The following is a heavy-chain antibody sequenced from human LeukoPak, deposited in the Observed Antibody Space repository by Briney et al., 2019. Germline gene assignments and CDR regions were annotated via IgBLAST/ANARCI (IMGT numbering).Heavy chain of an antibody. J-gene: IGHJ6*03. CDR3: ATRSYDILTGYWDYYYYMDV. CDR1: GYTITELS. CDR2: FDPEDGET. V-gene: IGHV1-24*01. D-gene: IGHD3-9*01. Sequence: ASVKASCKVSGYTITELSMHWVRQAPGKGHEWNGGFDPEDGETIYVQKLQGRVTMTEDTSTDTAYMELSSLRSEDTAVYYCATRSYDILTGYWDYYYYMDVWGKGTTVTVSS.